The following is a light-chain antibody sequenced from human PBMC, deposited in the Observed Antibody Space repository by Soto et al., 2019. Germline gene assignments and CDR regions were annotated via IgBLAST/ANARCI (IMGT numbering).Light chain of an antibody. J-gene: IGKJ1*01. V-gene: IGKV3-11*01. CDR3: QQRSEWPRT. Sequence: EIVLTQSPATLSLSPGERATLSCRASQSISSSLAWYQQKPGQAPRLLIYDASTRATGFPARFSGSGSGTDFTLTIGSLEPEDFAVYCCQQRSEWPRTLGQGTTVDIK. CDR1: QSISSS. CDR2: DAS.